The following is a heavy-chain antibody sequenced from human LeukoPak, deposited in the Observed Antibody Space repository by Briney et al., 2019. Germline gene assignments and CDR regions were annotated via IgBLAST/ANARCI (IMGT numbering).Heavy chain of an antibody. D-gene: IGHD3-16*01. CDR2: ISSSSSYI. CDR1: GFTFSSYS. V-gene: IGHV3-21*01. J-gene: IGHJ6*02. Sequence: GGSLRLSCAASGFTFSSYSMNWVRQAPGKGLEWVSSISSSSSYIYYADSVKGRFTISRDNAKNSPYLQMNSLRAEDTAVYYCARDWGVTTFYYYYGMDVWGQGTTVTVSS. CDR3: ARDWGVTTFYYYYGMDV.